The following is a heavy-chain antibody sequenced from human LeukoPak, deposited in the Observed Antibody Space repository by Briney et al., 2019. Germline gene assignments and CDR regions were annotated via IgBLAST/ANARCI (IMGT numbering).Heavy chain of an antibody. D-gene: IGHD2-15*01. CDR2: IYSGANT. V-gene: IGHV3-53*01. CDR3: ARWWPRGHFDY. Sequence: GGSLRLSCAVSGFTVSDNYMSWVRQAPGKGLEWVSVIYSGANTNYAASVRGRFTNSRDISKSPLYLQMSSLRAEDAAVYYCARWWPRGHFDYWGPGTLVTVSS. J-gene: IGHJ4*02. CDR1: GFTVSDNY.